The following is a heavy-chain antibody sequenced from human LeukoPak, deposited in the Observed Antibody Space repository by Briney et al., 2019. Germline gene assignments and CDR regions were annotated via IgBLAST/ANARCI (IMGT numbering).Heavy chain of an antibody. CDR2: ISGSGGST. Sequence: GGSLRLSCAASGFTFSSYAMSWVRQAPGKGLEWVSAISGSGGSTYYADSVKGRFTISRDNSKNTLYVQMNSLRAEDTAVYYCAKDRVPKTYYYYYMDVWGKGTTVTVSS. V-gene: IGHV3-23*01. CDR3: AKDRVPKTYYYYYMDV. J-gene: IGHJ6*03. CDR1: GFTFSSYA. D-gene: IGHD2-2*01.